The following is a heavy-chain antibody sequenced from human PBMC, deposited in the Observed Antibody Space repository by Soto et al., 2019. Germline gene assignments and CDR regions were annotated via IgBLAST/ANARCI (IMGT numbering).Heavy chain of an antibody. CDR3: AATPADSSGYYDIAWYFDL. CDR1: GFTFTSSA. D-gene: IGHD3-22*01. CDR2: IVVGSGNT. Sequence: QMQLVQSGPGVKKPGTSVKVSCKASGFTFTSSAVQWVRQARGQRLEWIGWIVVGSGNTNYAQKFQERVTITRDMSTSTAYMELSSLRSEDTAVYYCAATPADSSGYYDIAWYFDLWGRGTLVTVSS. V-gene: IGHV1-58*01. J-gene: IGHJ2*01.